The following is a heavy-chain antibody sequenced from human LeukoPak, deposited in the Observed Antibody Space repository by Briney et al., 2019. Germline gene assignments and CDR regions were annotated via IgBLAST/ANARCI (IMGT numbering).Heavy chain of an antibody. V-gene: IGHV3-30*02. CDR3: AKDRLGYCSSTTCSLDY. Sequence: GGSLRLSRAASGFTFSSYGMHWVRQAPGKGLEWVAFMRYDGSIKYYADSVKGRFTISRDNSKNTLYLQMNSLRAEDTAVYYCAKDRLGYCSSTTCSLDYWGQGTLVTVSS. CDR2: MRYDGSIK. CDR1: GFTFSSYG. J-gene: IGHJ4*02. D-gene: IGHD2-2*01.